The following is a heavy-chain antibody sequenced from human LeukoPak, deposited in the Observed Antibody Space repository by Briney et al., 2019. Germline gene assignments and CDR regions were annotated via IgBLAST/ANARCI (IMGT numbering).Heavy chain of an antibody. D-gene: IGHD1-26*01. J-gene: IGHJ4*02. CDR2: ISGSGHNT. Sequence: PGGSLRLSCAASGFTFSSYSMNWVRQAPGKGLEWVSAISGSGHNTYYADSVKGLFTISRDNSQNTLYLQMNSPRAEDTAVYYCAKDQVGVHYNWGQGTLVTVSS. CDR1: GFTFSSYS. V-gene: IGHV3-23*01. CDR3: AKDQVGVHYN.